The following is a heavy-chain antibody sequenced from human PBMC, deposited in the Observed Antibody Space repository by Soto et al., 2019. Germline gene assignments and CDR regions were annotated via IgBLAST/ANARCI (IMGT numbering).Heavy chain of an antibody. D-gene: IGHD2-2*02. CDR1: GGSIRSTYYY. CDR2: VYYTGNT. Sequence: SETLSLTCTVSGGSIRSTYYYWGWIRQPPGKGLEWIGGVYYTGNTHYNPSLKSRVTISVDTSKNQFYLNLTSVTAADTAVYYCARHDNIVVVPAAVHYWGPGNLVTVSA. J-gene: IGHJ4*02. CDR3: ARHDNIVVVPAAVHY. V-gene: IGHV4-39*01.